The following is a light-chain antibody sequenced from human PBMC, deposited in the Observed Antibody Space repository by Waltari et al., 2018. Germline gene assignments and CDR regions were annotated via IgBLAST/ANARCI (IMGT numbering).Light chain of an antibody. CDR1: QSVGVW. V-gene: IGKV1-5*03. Sequence: DIQMTQSPSTLSPSVGDRVTLTCRASQSVGVWLAWYQQKPGKAPKVLIYKTSSLESGVPSRFSGSGSGTEFTLTISNLQPADFATYYCQQYNSFPKTFGQGTKVEIK. CDR3: QQYNSFPKT. J-gene: IGKJ1*01. CDR2: KTS.